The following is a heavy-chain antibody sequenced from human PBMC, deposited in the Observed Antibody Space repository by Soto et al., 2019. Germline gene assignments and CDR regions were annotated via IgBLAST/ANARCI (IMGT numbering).Heavy chain of an antibody. Sequence: VQLVESGGGVVQPGRSLRLSCAASGFTFSSYGMHWVRQAPGKGLEWVAVISYDGSNKYYADSVKGRFTISRDNSKNTLYLQMNSLRAADTAVYYCAIEEQWLGPRYGMDVWGKGTTVTVSS. V-gene: IGHV3-30*03. CDR2: ISYDGSNK. CDR1: GFTFSSYG. J-gene: IGHJ6*04. D-gene: IGHD6-19*01. CDR3: AIEEQWLGPRYGMDV.